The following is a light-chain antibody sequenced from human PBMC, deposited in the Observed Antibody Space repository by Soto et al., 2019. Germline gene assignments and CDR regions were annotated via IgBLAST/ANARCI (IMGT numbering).Light chain of an antibody. Sequence: QSVLTQPPSVSGAPGQRVTISCTGSSSNIGAGYDVHWYQQLPGTAPKLLIYGNSKRPSGVPDRFSVSKSGTSASLAITGLQAEDEADYYCQSYDSSLSAVFGGGTQLTVL. CDR2: GNS. J-gene: IGLJ7*01. CDR3: QSYDSSLSAV. CDR1: SSNIGAGYD. V-gene: IGLV1-40*01.